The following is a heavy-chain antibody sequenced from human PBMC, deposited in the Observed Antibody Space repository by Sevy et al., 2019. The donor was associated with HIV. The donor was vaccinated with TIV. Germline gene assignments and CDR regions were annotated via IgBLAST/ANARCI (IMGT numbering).Heavy chain of an antibody. CDR3: ARGKHISDYYGSFDY. CDR1: GLIVSSNF. J-gene: IGHJ4*02. D-gene: IGHD3-3*01. CDR2: LYLGGST. V-gene: IGHV3-53*01. Sequence: GGSLRLSCAASGLIVSSNFMSWVRQAPRKGLEWVSVLYLGGSTYYADSVKGRFTISRDDSKNTLYLQMNSLRAEDTAVYFCARGKHISDYYGSFDYWGQGTLVTVSS.